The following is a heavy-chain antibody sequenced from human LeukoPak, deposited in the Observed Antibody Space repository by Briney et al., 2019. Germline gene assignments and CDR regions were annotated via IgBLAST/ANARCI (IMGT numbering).Heavy chain of an antibody. CDR2: ISNSGGRT. J-gene: IGHJ4*02. CDR3: AKSYNGYESKPDY. D-gene: IGHD5-12*01. CDR1: GFIFSTYD. V-gene: IGHV3-23*01. Sequence: GGSLRLSCAASGFIFSTYDMHWVRQAPGKGLEWVSSISNSGGRTFYTDSVKGRFTISRDNSKITLYLQMNSLRAEDTAVYYCAKSYNGYESKPDYWGQGTLVTVSS.